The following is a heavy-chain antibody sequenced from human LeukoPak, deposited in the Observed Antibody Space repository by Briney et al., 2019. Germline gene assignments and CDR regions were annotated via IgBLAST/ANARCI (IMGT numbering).Heavy chain of an antibody. D-gene: IGHD2-15*01. CDR2: ISSSSSTI. V-gene: IGHV3-48*04. J-gene: IGHJ5*02. Sequence: GGSLRLSCAAPGFTFSTYNMNWVRQAPGKGLEWVSYISSSSSTIYYADSVKGRFTISRDNAKNSLYLQMNSLRAEDTAVYYCARDHGDCSGGSCYGWFDPWGQGTLVTVSS. CDR3: ARDHGDCSGGSCYGWFDP. CDR1: GFTFSTYN.